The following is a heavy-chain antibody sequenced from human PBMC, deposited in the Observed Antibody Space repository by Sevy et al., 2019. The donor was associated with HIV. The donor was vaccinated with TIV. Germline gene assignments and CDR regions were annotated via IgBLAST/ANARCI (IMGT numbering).Heavy chain of an antibody. Sequence: ASVNVSCKASGYTFTGYYMHWVRQAPGQGLEWMGRINPNSGGTNYAQKFQGRVTMTRDTSISTAYMELSRLRSDDTAVYYCARNYYDFWSGYYEYYYYYRMDVWGQGTTVTVSS. J-gene: IGHJ6*02. CDR3: ARNYYDFWSGYYEYYYYYRMDV. CDR1: GYTFTGYY. V-gene: IGHV1-2*06. D-gene: IGHD3-3*01. CDR2: INPNSGGT.